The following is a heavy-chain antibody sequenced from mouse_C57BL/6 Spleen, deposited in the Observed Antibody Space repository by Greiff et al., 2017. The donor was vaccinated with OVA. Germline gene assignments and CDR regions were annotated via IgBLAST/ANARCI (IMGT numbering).Heavy chain of an antibody. Sequence: EVLLVESGGDLVKPGGSLKLSCAASGFTFSSYGMSWVRQTPDKRLEWVATISSGGSYTYYPDSVKGRFTISRDNAKNTLYLLMSSLKSEDAAMYCCARHDDGFFAYWGQGTLVTVSA. J-gene: IGHJ3*01. D-gene: IGHD2-3*01. CDR2: ISSGGSYT. CDR3: ARHDDGFFAY. CDR1: GFTFSSYG. V-gene: IGHV5-6*01.